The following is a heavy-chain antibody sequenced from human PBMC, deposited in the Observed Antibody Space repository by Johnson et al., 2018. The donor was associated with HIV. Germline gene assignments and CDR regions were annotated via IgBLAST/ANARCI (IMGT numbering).Heavy chain of an antibody. CDR3: ARAPRAFCDGDCYPNAFGI. J-gene: IGHJ3*02. CDR1: GFTFSSYA. Sequence: QLVDSGGGLVQTVGPLRLPCAASGFTFSSYAMSWVRQAPGKGLEWVSAISGSGGSTYYADSVKGRFTISRDNAKNSLYLQMNSLRAEDTAVYYCARAPRAFCDGDCYPNAFGIWCQGTMVTVSS. CDR2: ISGSGGST. V-gene: IGHV3-23*04. D-gene: IGHD2-21*02.